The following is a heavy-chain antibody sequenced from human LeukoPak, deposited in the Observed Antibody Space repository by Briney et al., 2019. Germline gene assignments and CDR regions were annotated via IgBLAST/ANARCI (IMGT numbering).Heavy chain of an antibody. CDR3: ARDMGSSWYDYYYYYGMDV. J-gene: IGHJ6*02. D-gene: IGHD6-13*01. Sequence: GGSLRLSCAASGLSFSSFAMSWVRQGPARGLEWVSSISSSSSYIYYADSVKGRFTISRDNAKNSLHLQMNSLRAEDTAVYYCARDMGSSWYDYYYYYGMDVWGQGTTVTVSS. V-gene: IGHV3-21*01. CDR1: GLSFSSFA. CDR2: ISSSSSYI.